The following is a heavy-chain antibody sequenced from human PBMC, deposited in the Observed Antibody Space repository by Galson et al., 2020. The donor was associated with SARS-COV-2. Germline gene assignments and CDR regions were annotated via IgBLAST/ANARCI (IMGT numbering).Heavy chain of an antibody. V-gene: IGHV4-34*01. D-gene: IGHD3-10*01. J-gene: IGHJ6*03. CDR3: ARGHRGVVPSPVLGLGPFYSYYYMDV. Sequence: SETLSLTCAVYGGSFSGYSWTWIRQPPGKGLEWIGEINIGGNTNYRPSLRSRVTISVDTSKNQFSLNLRSVTAADTALYYCARGHRGVVPSPVLGLGPFYSYYYMDVGGKGATVTVSS. CDR2: INIGGNT. CDR1: GGSFSGYS.